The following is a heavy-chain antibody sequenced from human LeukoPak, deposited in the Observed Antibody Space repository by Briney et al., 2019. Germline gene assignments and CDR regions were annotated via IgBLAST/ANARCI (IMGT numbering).Heavy chain of an antibody. CDR3: ARDRGGSGPTTTDY. D-gene: IGHD6-19*01. CDR1: GFTFSAYW. V-gene: IGHV3-74*01. Sequence: GGALRLSCAATGFTFSAYWMHWVCQAPGKGLVWVSRISSDGSSTIYADSVMGRFTISRDNAKNTLYLQMNSLRAEDTAVYYCARDRGGSGPTTTDYWGQGTLVTVSS. CDR2: ISSDGSST. J-gene: IGHJ4*02.